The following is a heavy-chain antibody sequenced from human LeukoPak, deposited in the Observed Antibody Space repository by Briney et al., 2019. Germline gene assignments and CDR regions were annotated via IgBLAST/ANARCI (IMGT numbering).Heavy chain of an antibody. J-gene: IGHJ4*02. CDR2: ISGSGGST. V-gene: IGHV3-23*01. Sequence: GGSLRLSCAASGFTFSSYAMSWVRQVPGKGLEWVSAISGSGGSTYYADSVKGRFTISRDNSKNTLYLQMNSLRAEDTAVYYCAKDSQTDYDILTGPFDYWGQGTLVTVSS. CDR3: AKDSQTDYDILTGPFDY. D-gene: IGHD3-9*01. CDR1: GFTFSSYA.